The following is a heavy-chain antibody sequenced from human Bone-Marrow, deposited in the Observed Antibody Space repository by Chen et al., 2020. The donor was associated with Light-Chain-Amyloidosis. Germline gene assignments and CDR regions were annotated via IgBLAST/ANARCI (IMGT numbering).Heavy chain of an antibody. D-gene: IGHD5-12*01. CDR1: GYTFPNYW. CDR3: ARRRDGYNFDY. CDR2: IDXXDSDX. J-gene: IGHJ4*02. Sequence: VKKPGESLKISCKGSGYTFPNYWIGWVRQMPGKGLDWXGVIDXXDSDXXXXXSFEGQVTISADKSITTAYLQWRSLKASDTAMYYCARRRDGYNFDYWGQGTLVTVSS. V-gene: IGHV5-51*01.